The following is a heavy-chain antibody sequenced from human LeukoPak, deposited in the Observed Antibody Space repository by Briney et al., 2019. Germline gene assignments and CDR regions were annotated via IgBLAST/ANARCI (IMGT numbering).Heavy chain of an antibody. CDR1: GFTFSSYS. D-gene: IGHD3-16*02. Sequence: GGSLRLSCAASGFTFSSYSMTWVRQAPGKGLEWVSSISSSSNYIYYADSVKGRFTISRDNAKNSLYLQMNSLRAEDTAVFYCARGGLYDYVWGTYRPLDYWGQGTLVTVSS. CDR3: ARGGLYDYVWGTYRPLDY. V-gene: IGHV3-21*01. CDR2: ISSSSNYI. J-gene: IGHJ4*02.